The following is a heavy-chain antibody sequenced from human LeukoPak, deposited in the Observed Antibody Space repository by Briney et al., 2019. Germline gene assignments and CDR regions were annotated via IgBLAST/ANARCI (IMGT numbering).Heavy chain of an antibody. Sequence: SETLSRTCTVSGGSISSYYWSWIRQPPGKGLEWIGYIYYSGSTNYNPSLKSRVTISVDTSKNQFSLKLSSVTAADTAVYYCARDFGGYSYGTFDYWGQGTLVTVSS. CDR1: GGSISSYY. CDR3: ARDFGGYSYGTFDY. D-gene: IGHD5-18*01. J-gene: IGHJ4*02. V-gene: IGHV4-59*01. CDR2: IYYSGST.